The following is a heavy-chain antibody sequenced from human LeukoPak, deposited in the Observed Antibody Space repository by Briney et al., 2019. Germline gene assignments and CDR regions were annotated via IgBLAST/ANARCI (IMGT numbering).Heavy chain of an antibody. CDR2: IYSGGST. J-gene: IGHJ6*02. Sequence: GGSLRLSCAASGFTVSSNYMSWVRQAPGKGLEWVSVIYSGGSTYYADSVKGRFTISRDNAKNSLYLQMNSLRAEDTAVYYCARHNDYYVVGGMDVWGQGTTVTVSS. D-gene: IGHD3-10*02. V-gene: IGHV3-66*04. CDR1: GFTVSSNY. CDR3: ARHNDYYVVGGMDV.